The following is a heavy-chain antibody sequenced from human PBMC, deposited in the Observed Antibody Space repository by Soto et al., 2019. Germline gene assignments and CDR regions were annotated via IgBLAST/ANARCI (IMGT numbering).Heavy chain of an antibody. CDR3: EVTTGY. V-gene: IGHV1-8*01. CDR2: VSPENRNA. J-gene: IGHJ4*02. Sequence: QVQVVQSRAEVKKPGASVKVSCKTPGYTFTEYDINWVRQAPGQGLEYMGWVSPENRNAGYAPQFRGRVSMTADTSINTVYLELTTLTYEDTAVYYCEVTTGYWGQGTMATVSS. D-gene: IGHD4-17*01. CDR1: GYTFTEYD.